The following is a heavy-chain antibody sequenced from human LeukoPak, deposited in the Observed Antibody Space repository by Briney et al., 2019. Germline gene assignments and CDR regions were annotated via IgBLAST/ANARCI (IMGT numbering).Heavy chain of an antibody. J-gene: IGHJ4*02. CDR3: AKGRRNCSSTSCYLDY. CDR2: ISGSGGST. CDR1: GFTFSSYA. Sequence: GGSLRLPCAASGFTFSSYAMSWVRQAPGKGLEWVSAISGSGGSTYYADSVKGRFTISRDNSKNTLYLQMNSLRAEDTAVYYCAKGRRNCSSTSCYLDYWSQGTLVTVSS. D-gene: IGHD2-2*01. V-gene: IGHV3-23*01.